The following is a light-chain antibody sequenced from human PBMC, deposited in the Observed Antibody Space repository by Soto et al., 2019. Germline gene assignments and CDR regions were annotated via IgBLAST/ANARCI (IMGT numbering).Light chain of an antibody. V-gene: IGKV1-5*01. J-gene: IGKJ4*01. CDR2: DVS. CDR3: REYDNGGV. Sequence: DIQVTQSPSTPSASVGDRITITCRASQSISRGLAWYQQKTGKAPKLLIYDVSSLESGVPSRFSGSRSGPEFTLTINHLHPDDFATFCCREYDNGGVFGGGTKV. CDR1: QSISRG.